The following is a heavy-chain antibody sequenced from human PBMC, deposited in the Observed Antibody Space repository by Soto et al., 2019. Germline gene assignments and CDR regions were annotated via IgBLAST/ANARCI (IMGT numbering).Heavy chain of an antibody. D-gene: IGHD5-18*01. Sequence: QVQLVQSGAEVKKPGSSVKVSCKASGGTFSSYAISWVRQAPGQGLEWMGGIIPIFGTANYAQKFQGRVTITADESTSTGYMELSSLRSEDTAVYYCARGNEAEYSYGSGYFDYWGQGTLVTVSS. V-gene: IGHV1-69*01. J-gene: IGHJ4*02. CDR2: IIPIFGTA. CDR1: GGTFSSYA. CDR3: ARGNEAEYSYGSGYFDY.